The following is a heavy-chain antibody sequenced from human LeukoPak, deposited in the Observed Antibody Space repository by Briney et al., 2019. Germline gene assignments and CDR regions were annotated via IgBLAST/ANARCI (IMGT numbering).Heavy chain of an antibody. D-gene: IGHD4-17*01. CDR1: GLTFCNYF. Sequence: GGSLRLFCAASGLTFCNYFMSWVRQAPGKGLEWVANMKEDGSYIYYADSVKGRFTISRDNATNSLYLQMTSLRAEDTAVYHCVRDEAATVTTYRFAYWGQGTLLTVSS. CDR3: VRDEAATVTTYRFAY. CDR2: MKEDGSYI. J-gene: IGHJ4*02. V-gene: IGHV3-7*01.